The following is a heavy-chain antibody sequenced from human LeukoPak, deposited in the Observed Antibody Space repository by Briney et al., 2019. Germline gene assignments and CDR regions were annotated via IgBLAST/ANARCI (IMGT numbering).Heavy chain of an antibody. V-gene: IGHV1-18*01. Sequence: ASVKVSCKTSGYNFNRYTITWVRQAPGQGLEWMGWVSTSNGDTNYADKFQGRVTMTTDTVTKTAYMELRRLRAGDTAIYFCARVSDTSMVTPGFDSWGQGSLVTVSS. J-gene: IGHJ4*02. CDR2: VSTSNGDT. CDR3: ARVSDTSMVTPGFDS. CDR1: GYNFNRYT. D-gene: IGHD5-18*01.